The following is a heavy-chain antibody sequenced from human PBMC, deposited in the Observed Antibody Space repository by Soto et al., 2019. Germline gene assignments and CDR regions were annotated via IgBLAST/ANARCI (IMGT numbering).Heavy chain of an antibody. Sequence: GGSLRLSCSASGFIFSSCAMHWVRQAPGKGLEYVSGITSDGDNIYHADSVKGRFTISRDNSKNTLYLQMSSLRVEDTAVYYCVKGNQLLRYYFEYWGQGTLVNVSS. CDR2: ITSDGDNI. CDR3: VKGNQLLRYYFEY. J-gene: IGHJ4*02. CDR1: GFIFSSCA. V-gene: IGHV3-64D*06. D-gene: IGHD3-10*02.